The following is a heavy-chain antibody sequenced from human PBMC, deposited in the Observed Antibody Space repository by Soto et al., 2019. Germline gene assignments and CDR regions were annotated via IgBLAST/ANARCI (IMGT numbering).Heavy chain of an antibody. CDR1: GFSVSSPKIS. D-gene: IGHD2-21*01. J-gene: IGHJ5*02. V-gene: IGHV2-26*01. CDR3: AWDPDWADWFDP. Sequence: QVTLKESGPVLVKPTETLTLTCAVSGFSVSSPKISVSWIRQPPGKALEWLAQIFSSDETSYNTSLKSRLTISKDISKSQVVLTMTDMDPMDTATYYCAWDPDWADWFDPWGQGILVTVSS. CDR2: IFSSDET.